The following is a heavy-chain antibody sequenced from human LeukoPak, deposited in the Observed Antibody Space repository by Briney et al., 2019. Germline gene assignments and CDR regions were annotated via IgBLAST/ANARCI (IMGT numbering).Heavy chain of an antibody. CDR2: ISAYNGNT. J-gene: IGHJ6*02. CDR1: GYTFTSYG. Sequence: ASVKVSCKASGYTFTSYGISWVRQAPGQGLEWMGWISAYNGNTNYAQKLQGRVTMTTDTSTSTAYMELRSLRSDDPAVYYCARDLGYCSGGSCRYYYYGMDVWGQGTTVTVSS. V-gene: IGHV1-18*01. CDR3: ARDLGYCSGGSCRYYYYGMDV. D-gene: IGHD2-15*01.